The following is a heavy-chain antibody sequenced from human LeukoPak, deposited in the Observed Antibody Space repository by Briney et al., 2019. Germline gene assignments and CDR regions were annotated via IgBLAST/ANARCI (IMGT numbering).Heavy chain of an antibody. Sequence: PGGSLRLSCAASGFSFSDYEMNWVRQAPGKGLEWVSRINSDGSSTSYADSVKGRFTISRDNGKNTLYLQMNSLRAEDTALYYCAIAKTVSFDYWGQGTLVTVSS. CDR2: INSDGSST. CDR3: AIAKTVSFDY. J-gene: IGHJ4*02. CDR1: GFSFSDYE. V-gene: IGHV3-74*01.